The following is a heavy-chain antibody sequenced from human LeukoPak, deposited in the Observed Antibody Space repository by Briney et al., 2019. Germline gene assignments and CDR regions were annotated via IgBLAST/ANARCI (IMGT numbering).Heavy chain of an antibody. D-gene: IGHD3-22*01. CDR3: AREPYYYDSSGLDD. CDR1: GFTFSSYG. J-gene: IGHJ4*02. CDR2: IWYDGSNK. Sequence: GGSLRLSCAASGFTFSSYGMHWVRQAPGKGLEWVAVIWYDGSNKYYADSVKGRFTISRDNSKNTLYLQMNSLRAEDTVVYYCAREPYYYDSSGLDDWGQGTPVTVSS. V-gene: IGHV3-33*01.